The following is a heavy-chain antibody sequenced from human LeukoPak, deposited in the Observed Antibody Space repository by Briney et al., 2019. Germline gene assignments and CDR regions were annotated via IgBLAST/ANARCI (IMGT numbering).Heavy chain of an antibody. CDR1: GYTFTSYD. CDR2: FDPGDGET. CDR3: AREGRGGGNDY. D-gene: IGHD3-16*01. V-gene: IGHV1-18*01. Sequence: ASVKVSCKASGYTFTSYDINWVRQATGQGLEWMGGFDPGDGETIYAQKLQGRVTMTTDTSTSTAYMELRSLRSDDTAVYYCAREGRGGGNDYWGQGTLVTVSS. J-gene: IGHJ4*02.